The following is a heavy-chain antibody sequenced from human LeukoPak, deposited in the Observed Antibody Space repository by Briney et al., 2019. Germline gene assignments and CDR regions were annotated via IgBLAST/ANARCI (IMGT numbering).Heavy chain of an antibody. CDR2: INHSGST. CDR3: ARTPALWFGPVLGGNWFDP. V-gene: IGHV4-30-2*05. Sequence: SQTLSLTCTVSGGSISSGGYYWGWIRQPPGKGLEWIGEINHSGSTNYNPSLKSRVTISVDTSKNQFSLKLSSVTAADTAVYYCARTPALWFGPVLGGNWFDPWGQGTLVTVSS. CDR1: GGSISSGGYY. D-gene: IGHD3-10*01. J-gene: IGHJ5*02.